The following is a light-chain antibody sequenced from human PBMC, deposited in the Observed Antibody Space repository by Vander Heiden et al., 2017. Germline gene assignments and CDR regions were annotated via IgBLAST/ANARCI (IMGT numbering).Light chain of an antibody. Sequence: DIKTTQPPSSSSASVGDSVTITCQAREDISNCLNWYRQKPEKAPKLLIYDASNLETGVPSRFSGSGCGTDITFTISSLHPEDIATYSCQRHDNLPPPTFGAGTKVEIK. J-gene: IGKJ4*01. CDR3: QRHDNLPPPT. CDR1: EDISNC. V-gene: IGKV1-33*01. CDR2: DAS.